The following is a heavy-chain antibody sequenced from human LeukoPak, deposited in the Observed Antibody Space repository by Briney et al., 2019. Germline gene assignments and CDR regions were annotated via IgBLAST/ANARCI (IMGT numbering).Heavy chain of an antibody. CDR3: ARTVVGATTAAFDI. J-gene: IGHJ3*02. Sequence: GGSLRLSCAASGFTFSWYTMNWVRQAPGKGLEWVSIISSSSSYIYYADSVKGRFTISRDNAKNSPYLQMNSLRAEDTAVYYCARTVVGATTAAFDIWGQGTMVTVSS. V-gene: IGHV3-21*01. D-gene: IGHD1-26*01. CDR2: ISSSSSYI. CDR1: GFTFSWYT.